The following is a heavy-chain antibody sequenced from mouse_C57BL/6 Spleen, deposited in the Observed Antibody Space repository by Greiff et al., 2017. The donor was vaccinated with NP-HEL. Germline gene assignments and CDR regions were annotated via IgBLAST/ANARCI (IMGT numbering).Heavy chain of an antibody. CDR1: GYTFTEYT. CDR3: ARHEEGYGSSYYWFAY. CDR2: FYPGSGSI. D-gene: IGHD1-1*01. Sequence: VQLQESGAELVKPGASVKLSCKASGYTFTEYTIHWVKQRSGQGLEWIGWFYPGSGSIKYNEKFKDKATLTADKSSSTVYMELSRVTSEDSAVYFCARHEEGYGSSYYWFAYWGQGTLVTVSA. J-gene: IGHJ3*01. V-gene: IGHV1-62-2*01.